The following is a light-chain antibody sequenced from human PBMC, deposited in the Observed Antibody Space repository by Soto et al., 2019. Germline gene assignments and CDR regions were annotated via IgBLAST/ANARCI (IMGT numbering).Light chain of an antibody. CDR3: QQRSNWPIT. V-gene: IGKV3-11*01. CDR2: DAS. J-gene: IGKJ5*01. CDR1: QSVSSY. Sequence: EIVLTQSPATLSLSPGERATLSCRASQSVSSYLAWYQQKTGQAPRLLIYDASNRATGIPARLSGSGYGTDFTLTIGTIQTEDFAVYYCQQRSNWPITFGQGTRLEIK.